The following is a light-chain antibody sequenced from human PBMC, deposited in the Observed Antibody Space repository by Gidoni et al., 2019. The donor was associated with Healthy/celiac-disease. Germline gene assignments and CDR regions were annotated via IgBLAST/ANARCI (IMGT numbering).Light chain of an antibody. CDR2: KDS. CDR3: QSADSSGTYPWV. CDR1: ALPKQY. J-gene: IGLJ3*02. Sequence: SYELTQPPSVSVSPGHTARITCSGGALPKQYAYWYQQKPGQAPVLVIYKDSERPTGIPERFSGTSSGTTVTWTISGVQAEDEADYYCQSADSSGTYPWVFGGGTKLTVL. V-gene: IGLV3-25*03.